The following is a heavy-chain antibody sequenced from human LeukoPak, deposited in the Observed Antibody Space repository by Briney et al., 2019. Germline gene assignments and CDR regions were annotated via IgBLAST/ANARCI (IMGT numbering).Heavy chain of an antibody. J-gene: IGHJ3*01. Sequence: GGSLRLSCAASGFTFAIHAMTWVRQAPGKGLEWVSAISGSGASTHYADSVKGQFTISRDNSKNTLFLQMNSLRAEDTAIYYCAKDSYASGRPLHTFDVWGQGTIVTVSS. CDR2: ISGSGAST. D-gene: IGHD3-10*01. CDR3: AKDSYASGRPLHTFDV. V-gene: IGHV3-23*01. CDR1: GFTFAIHA.